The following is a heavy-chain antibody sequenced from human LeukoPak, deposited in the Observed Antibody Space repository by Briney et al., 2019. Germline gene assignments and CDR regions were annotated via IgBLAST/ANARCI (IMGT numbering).Heavy chain of an antibody. CDR1: GGSISSGSYY. V-gene: IGHV4-61*02. D-gene: IGHD3-22*01. CDR2: IYTSGST. CDR3: AGSPPTTMIGVGGGKYYYYGVDV. J-gene: IGHJ6*02. Sequence: PSQTLSLTCTVSGGSISSGSYYWSWIRQPAGKGLEWIGRIYTSGSTNYNPSLKSRVTISVDTSKNQFSLKLSSVTAADPAVYYCAGSPPTTMIGVGGGKYYYYGVDVWGQGTTVTVSS.